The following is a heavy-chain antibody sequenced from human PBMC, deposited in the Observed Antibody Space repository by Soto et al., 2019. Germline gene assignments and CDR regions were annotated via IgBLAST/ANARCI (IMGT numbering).Heavy chain of an antibody. V-gene: IGHV3-30*18. CDR2: ISYDGSNK. D-gene: IGHD3-9*01. J-gene: IGHJ4*02. Sequence: GGSLRLSCAASGFTSSSYGMHWVRQAPGMGLEWVAVISYDGSNKYYADSVKGRFTISRDNSKNTLYLQMNSLRAEDTAVYYCAKGYTPLRYFDSYFDYWGQGTLVTVSS. CDR1: GFTSSSYG. CDR3: AKGYTPLRYFDSYFDY.